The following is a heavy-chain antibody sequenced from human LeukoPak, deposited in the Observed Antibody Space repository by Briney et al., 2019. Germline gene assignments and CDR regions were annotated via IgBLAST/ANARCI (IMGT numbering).Heavy chain of an antibody. CDR2: INPNSGGT. V-gene: IGHV1-2*02. CDR1: GYTLTELS. CDR3: ARDRREVYKYGSGTFKFGENFFDS. J-gene: IGHJ4*02. Sequence: GASVKVSCKVSGYTLTELSMHWVRQAPGQGLEWMGWINPNSGGTNYAQKFQGRVAMTRDTSITTAYMELSRLRSDDTALYYCARDRREVYKYGSGTFKFGENFFDSWGQGTLVTVSS. D-gene: IGHD3-10*01.